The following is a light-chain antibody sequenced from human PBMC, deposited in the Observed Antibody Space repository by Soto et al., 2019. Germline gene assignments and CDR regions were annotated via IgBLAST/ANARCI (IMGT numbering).Light chain of an antibody. V-gene: IGKV3-11*01. J-gene: IGKJ4*01. Sequence: EIVLTQSPATLSLSPGERATLSCRASQTVSSSLAWYQQKPGQAPRLLIYEVSNRATGIQARFSGSGSGADFTLTIRRLEPEDFAVYYCKQFSSYPLTFGGGTKVDIK. CDR1: QTVSSS. CDR2: EVS. CDR3: KQFSSYPLT.